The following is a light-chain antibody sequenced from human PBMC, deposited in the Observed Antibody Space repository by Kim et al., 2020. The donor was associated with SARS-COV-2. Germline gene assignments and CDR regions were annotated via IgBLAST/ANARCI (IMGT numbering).Light chain of an antibody. CDR1: QDIGKY. V-gene: IGKV1-27*01. J-gene: IGKJ2*01. Sequence: FASVGDRVTITCRASQDIGKYLAWYQQKPGKVPKLLIYGASALHSGVPSRFSGSGSGTDFSLTINSLQPEDVATYYCQKYNGAPFTFGQGTKLEI. CDR2: GAS. CDR3: QKYNGAPFT.